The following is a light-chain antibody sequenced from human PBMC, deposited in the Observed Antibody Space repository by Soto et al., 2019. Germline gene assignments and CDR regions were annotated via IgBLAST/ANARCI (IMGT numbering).Light chain of an antibody. CDR2: DVT. Sequence: QSVLTXPASVSGSPVQSITISCTGTSGDVGGYNHVSWYQIHPGQAPKLIIYDVTSRPSGVSYRFSGSKSGNAASLTISGLQAEDEADYYCSSYASSSSYVFGGGTKVTVL. CDR1: SGDVGGYNH. CDR3: SSYASSSSYV. J-gene: IGLJ1*01. V-gene: IGLV2-14*03.